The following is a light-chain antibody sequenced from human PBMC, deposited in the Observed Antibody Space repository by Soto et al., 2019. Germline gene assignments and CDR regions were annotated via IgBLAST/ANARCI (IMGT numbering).Light chain of an antibody. CDR2: DAA. Sequence: DIQMTQSPCSLSASVGDRVTITCQASQAISNYLNWYQQKPGKAPKLLIYDAANLETGVPSRFSGSGSGTDFTFTISSLQPEDIATYYCQQYDNLPRTFGQGTKVEIK. CDR3: QQYDNLPRT. V-gene: IGKV1-33*01. CDR1: QAISNY. J-gene: IGKJ1*01.